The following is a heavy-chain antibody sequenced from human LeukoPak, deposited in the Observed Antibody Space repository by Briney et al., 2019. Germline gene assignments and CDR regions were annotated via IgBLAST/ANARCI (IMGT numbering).Heavy chain of an antibody. CDR2: INEDGSQK. V-gene: IGHV3-7*03. CDR1: GFTFSRSW. J-gene: IGHJ4*02. CDR3: ARDGGWNRFDY. Sequence: GGSLRLSCVDSGFTFSRSWMTWLRQAPGKGLEWVANINEDGSQKNYVGSVMGRFTISRNNAKNSLYLQMNSLSAEDTAVYYCARDGGWNRFDYWGQGTLVTVSS. D-gene: IGHD1-1*01.